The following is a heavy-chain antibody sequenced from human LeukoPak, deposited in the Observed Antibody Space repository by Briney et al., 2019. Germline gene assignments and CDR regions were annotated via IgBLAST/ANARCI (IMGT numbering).Heavy chain of an antibody. CDR2: IDTSSTTM. CDR1: GLTFSKYS. Sequence: GGSLRLSCAASGLTFSKYSMTWVCQAPGKGLEWVSFIDTSSTTMYYTDSVKGRFTISRDNAKNSLYLQMNGLKVEDTAIYYCARDNWVDCWGQGTLVTVSS. J-gene: IGHJ5*01. CDR3: ARDNWVDC. V-gene: IGHV3-48*04.